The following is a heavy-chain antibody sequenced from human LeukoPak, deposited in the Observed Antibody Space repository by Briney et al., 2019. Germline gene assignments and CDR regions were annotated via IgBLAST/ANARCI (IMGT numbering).Heavy chain of an antibody. CDR1: GYTFTGYY. CDR3: ARDVGGAGTTVLANWFDP. D-gene: IGHD1-7*01. V-gene: IGHV1-2*02. CDR2: INPNSGGT. J-gene: IGHJ5*02. Sequence: GASVKVSCKASGYTFTGYYMHWVRQAPGQGLEWVGWINPNSGGTNYAQKFQGRVTMTRDTSISTAYMELSRLRSDDTAVYYCARDVGGAGTTVLANWFDPWGQGTLVTVSS.